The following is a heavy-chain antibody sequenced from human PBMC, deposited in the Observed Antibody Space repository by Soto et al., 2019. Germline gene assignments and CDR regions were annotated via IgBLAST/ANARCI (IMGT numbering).Heavy chain of an antibody. CDR2: ISPSGSP. CDR3: TRGVLA. J-gene: IGHJ4*02. CDR1: RGSVSSGGYS. V-gene: IGHV4-30-2*01. Sequence: SETLSLTCSVSRGSVSSGGYSWSWIRQAPGKGLEWIGFISPSGSPAYNPSLKSRVSISVDTSNNQISLELSSVTAADTAVYYCTRGVLAGGPGTLVTVSS. D-gene: IGHD2-8*01.